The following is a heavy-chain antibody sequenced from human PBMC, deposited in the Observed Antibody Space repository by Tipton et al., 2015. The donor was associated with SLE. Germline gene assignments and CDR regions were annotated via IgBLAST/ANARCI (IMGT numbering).Heavy chain of an antibody. Sequence: SLRLSCAASGFTFSSYSMNWVRQAPGKGLEWVSSISSSSSTIYYADSVKGRFTISRDNAKNSLYLQMNSLRAEDTAVYYCARGLDPPLAVRPLRGGIDYWGQGTLVTVSS. CDR3: ARGLDPPLAVRPLRGGIDY. D-gene: IGHD6-19*01. J-gene: IGHJ4*02. V-gene: IGHV3-48*01. CDR1: GFTFSSYS. CDR2: ISSSSSTI.